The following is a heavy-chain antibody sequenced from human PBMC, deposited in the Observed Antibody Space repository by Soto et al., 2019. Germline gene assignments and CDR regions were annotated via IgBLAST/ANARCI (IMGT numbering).Heavy chain of an antibody. CDR3: ARGRINCSGGSCIYGMDV. J-gene: IGHJ6*02. Sequence: SETLSLTCSVSGASVACGSYYWSWVRHPPGKGLEWIGYIPSRGRPFYNPSLTSRGTISADTSKNQLSLQLTSVTAADTAVYYCARGRINCSGGSCIYGMDVWGQGTTVTVSS. CDR2: IPSRGRP. V-gene: IGHV4-30-4*01. D-gene: IGHD2-15*01. CDR1: GASVACGSYY.